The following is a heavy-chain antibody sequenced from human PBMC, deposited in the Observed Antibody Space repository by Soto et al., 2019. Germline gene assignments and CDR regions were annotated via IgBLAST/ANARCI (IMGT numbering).Heavy chain of an antibody. CDR1: GYTFTSYA. CDR3: AKDARHLSYFDS. Sequence: ASVKVSCKASGYTFTSYAMHWVRQAPGQRLEWMGWINAGNGNTKYSQKFQGRFTISRDNSKNTLYLQMNSLRAEDTAVYYCAKDARHLSYFDSWGQGTLVTVSS. CDR2: INAGNGNT. J-gene: IGHJ4*02. V-gene: IGHV1-3*01.